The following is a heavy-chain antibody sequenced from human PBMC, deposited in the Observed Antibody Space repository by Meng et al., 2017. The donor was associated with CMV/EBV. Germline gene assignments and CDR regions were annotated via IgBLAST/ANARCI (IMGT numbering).Heavy chain of an antibody. CDR1: GFTFSNYW. D-gene: IGHD2-2*01. CDR3: SRDLCTICQGYPDY. J-gene: IGHJ4*02. V-gene: IGHV3-74*01. CDR2: IYSDGSGT. Sequence: GESLKISCAASGFTFSNYWMHWVRQAPGKGLLWVSRIYSDGSGTSYADSVKGRFTISRDNTKNTLFLQMNSLRAEDTAVYYCSRDLCTICQGYPDYWGQGTLVTVSS.